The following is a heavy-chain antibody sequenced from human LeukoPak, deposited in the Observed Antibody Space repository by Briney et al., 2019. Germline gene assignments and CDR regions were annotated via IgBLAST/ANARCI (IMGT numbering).Heavy chain of an antibody. V-gene: IGHV3-64*01. Sequence: GGSLRLSCAASGFTFSNYALHWVRQAPGKGLEYVSAISSNGGSTYYANSVNGRFTISRDNSKNTLYLQMGSLRAEDMAVYYCARSHIVVVTAIGAYDYWGQGTLVTVSS. CDR1: GFTFSNYA. CDR2: ISSNGGST. CDR3: ARSHIVVVTAIGAYDY. D-gene: IGHD2-21*02. J-gene: IGHJ4*02.